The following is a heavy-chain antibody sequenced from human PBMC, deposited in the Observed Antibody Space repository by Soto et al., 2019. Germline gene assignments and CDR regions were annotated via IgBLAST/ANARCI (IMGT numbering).Heavy chain of an antibody. CDR3: ARPTSADYGDYGWDV. Sequence: PGGSLRLSCAASGFTFSSYAMSWVRQAPGKGLEWVSAISGSGGSTYYVDSVKGRFTISRDNTKNTLYLQMNSLRAEDTAVYYCARPTSADYGDYGWDVWGQGTQVTVSS. CDR1: GFTFSSYA. CDR2: ISGSGGST. J-gene: IGHJ4*02. D-gene: IGHD4-17*01. V-gene: IGHV3-23*01.